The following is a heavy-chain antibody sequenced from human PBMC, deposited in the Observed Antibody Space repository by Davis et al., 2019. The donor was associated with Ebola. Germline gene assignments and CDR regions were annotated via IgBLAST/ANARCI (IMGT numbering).Heavy chain of an antibody. CDR3: ARHVNGDFWYFDL. D-gene: IGHD4-17*01. V-gene: IGHV3-66*04. Sequence: GESLKISCVGSGFSVSDKYMSWVRQAPGKGLEWVSVIYRDERTYYADSVKGRFTVSRDNSENMLYLQMSTLRAEDTAVYYCARHVNGDFWYFDLWGRGTRVTVSS. CDR1: GFSVSDKY. J-gene: IGHJ2*01. CDR2: IYRDERT.